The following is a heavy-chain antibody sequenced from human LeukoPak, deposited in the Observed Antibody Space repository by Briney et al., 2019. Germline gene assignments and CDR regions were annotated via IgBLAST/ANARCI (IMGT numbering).Heavy chain of an antibody. CDR3: ARDGSFTSGSYFDS. D-gene: IGHD6-19*01. V-gene: IGHV3-48*03. CDR1: GLPFSSYE. J-gene: IGHJ4*02. CDR2: ISGDGHTV. Sequence: GRTLRLSCAASGLPFSSYEMNWVPQGPGKGPEWVAYISGDGHTVFYGYSLKGRFTIPRDNAKNSLYLQINHLRAEDTAIYYCARDGSFTSGSYFDSWGQGTLVTVSS.